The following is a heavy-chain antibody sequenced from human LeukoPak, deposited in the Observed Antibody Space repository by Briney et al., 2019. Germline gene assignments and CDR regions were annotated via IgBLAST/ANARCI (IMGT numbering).Heavy chain of an antibody. V-gene: IGHV1-18*01. J-gene: IGHJ4*02. CDR1: GYTFTSYS. D-gene: IGHD5-18*01. CDR3: ARTATAMPEY. CDR2: ISAYNGDT. Sequence: ASVNVSCKASGYTFTSYSISWVRQAPGQGLEWMGWISAYNGDTNYAQKLQGRVTMTTDTSTSTAYMELRSLRSDDTAVYYCARTATAMPEYWGQGTLVTVSS.